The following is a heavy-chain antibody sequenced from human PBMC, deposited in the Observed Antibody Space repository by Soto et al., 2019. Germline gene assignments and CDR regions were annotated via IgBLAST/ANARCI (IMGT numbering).Heavy chain of an antibody. J-gene: IGHJ5*02. CDR2: ISWDGGST. Sequence: GGSLRLSCAASGFTFDDYTMHWVRQAPGKGLEWVSLISWDGGSTYYADSVKGRFTISRDNARRSLSLQMNSLTVDDTAIYYCVRGGGGGLFDPWGQGSMVTVSS. V-gene: IGHV3-43*01. CDR3: VRGGGGGLFDP. D-gene: IGHD2-15*01. CDR1: GFTFDDYT.